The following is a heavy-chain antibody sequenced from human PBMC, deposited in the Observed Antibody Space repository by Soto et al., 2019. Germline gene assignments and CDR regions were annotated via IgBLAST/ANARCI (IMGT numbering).Heavy chain of an antibody. V-gene: IGHV1-3*01. Sequence: ASVKVSCKASGYTFTSYAMHWVRQAPGQRLGWMGWINAGNGNTKYSQKFQGRVTITRDTSASTAYMELSSLRSEDTAVYYCARGLLWFGELKRYYYGMDVWGQGTTVTVSS. CDR3: ARGLLWFGELKRYYYGMDV. CDR1: GYTFTSYA. D-gene: IGHD3-10*01. CDR2: INAGNGNT. J-gene: IGHJ6*02.